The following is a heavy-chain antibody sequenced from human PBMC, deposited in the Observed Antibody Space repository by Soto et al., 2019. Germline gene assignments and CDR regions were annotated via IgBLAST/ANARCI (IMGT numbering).Heavy chain of an antibody. CDR1: GFSLDTYG. CDR2: IWFDGTTT. CDR3: ARVGDGSTGSCYSGPGDY. D-gene: IGHD2-21*01. Sequence: QVQLVESGGGVVQAGTSLRLSCTVSGFSLDTYGMHWVRQAPGKGLEWVAVIWFDGTTTYYADAVKGRFTISRDSSKSTLYLQMDSLRVEDTAVYYCARVGDGSTGSCYSGPGDYWGQVTLVTVSS. V-gene: IGHV3-33*01. J-gene: IGHJ4*02.